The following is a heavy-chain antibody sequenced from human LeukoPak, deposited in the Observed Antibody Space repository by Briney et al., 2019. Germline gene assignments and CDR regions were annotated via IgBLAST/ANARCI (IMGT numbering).Heavy chain of an antibody. CDR3: ARGASYYDSSGYYYPDAFDI. CDR2: IYHSGST. J-gene: IGHJ3*02. D-gene: IGHD3-22*01. CDR1: GGSISSGGYS. V-gene: IGHV4-30-2*01. Sequence: PSETLSLTCAVSGGSISSGGYSWSWIRQPPGKGLEWIGYIYHSGSTYYNPSLKSRVTISVDRSKNQFSLKLSSVTAADTAVYYCARGASYYDSSGYYYPDAFDIWGQGTIVTVSS.